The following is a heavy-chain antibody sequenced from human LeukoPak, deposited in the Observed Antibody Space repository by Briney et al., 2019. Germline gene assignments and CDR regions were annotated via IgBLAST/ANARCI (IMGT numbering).Heavy chain of an antibody. CDR1: GGSISSGDYY. CDR2: IYYSGST. V-gene: IGHV4-30-4*08. CDR3: ARAAYYYDSSGYYPDAFDI. J-gene: IGHJ3*02. Sequence: SQTLSLTCTVSGGSISSGDYYWSWIRQPPGKGLEWIGYIYYSGSTYYNPSLKSRVTIAVYTSKNQFSLKLSSVTAADTAVYYRARAAYYYDSSGYYPDAFDIWGQGTMVTVSS. D-gene: IGHD3-22*01.